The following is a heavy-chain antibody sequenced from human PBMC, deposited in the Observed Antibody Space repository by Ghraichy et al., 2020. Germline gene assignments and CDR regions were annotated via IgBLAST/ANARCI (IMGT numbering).Heavy chain of an antibody. J-gene: IGHJ4*02. CDR3: ARVGDFWSGYFDY. Sequence: SQTLSLTCAVSGVSISRGGYSWSWIRQPPGKGLEWIGYIYHSGSTYYNPSLKSRVTISVDRSKNQFSLKLISVTAADTAVYYCARVGDFWSGYFDYWGQGTLVTVSS. CDR2: IYHSGST. D-gene: IGHD3-3*01. V-gene: IGHV4-30-2*01. CDR1: GVSISRGGYS.